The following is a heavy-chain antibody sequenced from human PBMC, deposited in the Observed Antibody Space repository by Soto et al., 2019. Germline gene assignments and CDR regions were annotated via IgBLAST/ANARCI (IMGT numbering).Heavy chain of an antibody. V-gene: IGHV3-30*18. D-gene: IGHD4-4*01. CDR1: GFTFSSYG. CDR2: ISYDGSNK. Sequence: PGGSLRLSCAASGFTFSSYGMHWVRQAPGKGLEWVAVISYDGSNKYYADSVKGRFTISRDNSKNTLYLQMNSLRAEDTAVYYCANPTTVTTFDYYYYMDVWGKGTTVTVSS. J-gene: IGHJ6*03. CDR3: ANPTTVTTFDYYYYMDV.